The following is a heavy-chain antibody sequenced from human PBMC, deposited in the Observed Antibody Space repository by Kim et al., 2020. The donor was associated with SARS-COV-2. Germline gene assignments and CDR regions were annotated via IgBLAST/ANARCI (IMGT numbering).Heavy chain of an antibody. CDR3: ARDRVVTAIGHYYYGMDV. CDR1: GGTFSSYA. CDR2: IIPIFGTA. J-gene: IGHJ6*02. V-gene: IGHV1-69*13. D-gene: IGHD2-21*02. Sequence: SVKVSCKASGGTFSSYAISWVRQAPGQGLEWMGGIIPIFGTANYAQKFQGRVTITADESTSTAYMELSSLRSEDTAVYYCARDRVVTAIGHYYYGMDVWGQGTTVTVSS.